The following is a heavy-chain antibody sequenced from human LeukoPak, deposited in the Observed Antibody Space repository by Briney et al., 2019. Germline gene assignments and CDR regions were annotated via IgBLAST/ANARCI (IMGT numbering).Heavy chain of an antibody. CDR2: ISGSGGST. J-gene: IGHJ4*02. CDR1: GFTFSSYA. CDR3: ATSLRYFGWPGAFDY. D-gene: IGHD3-9*01. Sequence: TGGSLRLSCAASGFTFSSYAMSWVRQAPGKGLEWVSAISGSGGSTYYADSVKGRFTISRDNSKNTLYLQMNSLRAEDTAVYYCATSLRYFGWPGAFDYWGQGTLVTVSS. V-gene: IGHV3-23*01.